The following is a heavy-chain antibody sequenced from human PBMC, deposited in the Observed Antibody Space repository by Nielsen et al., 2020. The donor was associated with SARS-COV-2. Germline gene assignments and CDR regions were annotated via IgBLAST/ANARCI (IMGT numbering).Heavy chain of an antibody. CDR1: GGTFSSYA. CDR2: IIPILGIA. CDR3: ARDRPTMVRGVEDDAFDI. D-gene: IGHD3-10*01. V-gene: IGHV1-69*04. Sequence: SVKVSCKASGGTFSSYAISWVRQAPGQGLEWMGRIIPILGIANYAQKFQGRVTITADKSTSTAYMELSSLRSEDTAVYYCARDRPTMVRGVEDDAFDIWGQGTMVTVSS. J-gene: IGHJ3*02.